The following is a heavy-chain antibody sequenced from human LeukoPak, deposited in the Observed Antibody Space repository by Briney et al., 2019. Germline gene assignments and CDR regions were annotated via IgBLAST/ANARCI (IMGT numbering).Heavy chain of an antibody. CDR2: IYYSGST. CDR1: GDSISSYY. D-gene: IGHD3-10*01. CDR3: ARAETDHYYFDY. V-gene: IGHV4-59*12. Sequence: SETLSLTCTVSGDSISSYYWSWIRQPPGKGLEWIGYIYYSGSTNYNPSLKGRVTISVDTSKNQFSLILTSVTAADTAIYYCARAETDHYYFDYLGQGILVTVSS. J-gene: IGHJ4*02.